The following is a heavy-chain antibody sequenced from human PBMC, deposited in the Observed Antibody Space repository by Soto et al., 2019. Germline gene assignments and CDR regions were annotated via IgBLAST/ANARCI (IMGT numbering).Heavy chain of an antibody. CDR2: ISGSGGST. J-gene: IGHJ3*02. Sequence: PGGSLRLSCSASGFTFSSYAMNWGRQGPGKGLEWVSAISGSGGSTYYADSVKGRFTIYRDNSKNTLYLQMNSLRAEDTAVYYCARSSDYYPALFDIWGQGTMVTVSS. CDR1: GFTFSSYA. D-gene: IGHD3-10*01. V-gene: IGHV3-23*01. CDR3: ARSSDYYPALFDI.